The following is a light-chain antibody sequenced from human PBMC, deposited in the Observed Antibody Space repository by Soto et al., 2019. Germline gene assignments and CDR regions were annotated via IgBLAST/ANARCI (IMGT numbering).Light chain of an antibody. CDR1: SSDIGGYNY. V-gene: IGLV2-14*01. CDR2: DVS. J-gene: IGLJ2*01. CDR3: SSYTSSSTAV. Sequence: QSALTQPASVSGSPGQSITISCTGTSSDIGGYNYVSWYQQHPGKAPKLIIYDVSNRPSGVSNRFSGSKSGNAASLTISGLQAEDEADYYYSSYTSSSTAVFGGGTKLTVL.